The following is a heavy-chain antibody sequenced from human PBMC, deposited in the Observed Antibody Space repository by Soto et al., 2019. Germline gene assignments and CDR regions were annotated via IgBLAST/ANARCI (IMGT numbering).Heavy chain of an antibody. D-gene: IGHD2-2*01. CDR2: ISTSSSFI. CDR1: GFTFRSHS. CDR3: ARENKEVNKSTSISSGFHGMDV. V-gene: IGHV3-21*01. Sequence: PGGSLRLSCEGSGFTFRSHSMNWVRQAPGRGLEWVASISTSSSFIYYGDSVRGRFIISRDNAKNSLDLQMDSLRVEDTAVYYCARENKEVNKSTSISSGFHGMDVWGQGITVTVSS. J-gene: IGHJ6*02.